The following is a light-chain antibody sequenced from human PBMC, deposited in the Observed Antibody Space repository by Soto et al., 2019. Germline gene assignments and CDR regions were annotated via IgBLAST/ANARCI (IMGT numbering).Light chain of an antibody. J-gene: IGLJ1*01. CDR2: EVS. CDR3: SSYTSSSTLYV. Sequence: QSVLTQPASVSGSPGQSITISCTRTSSDAGGYNYVSWYQQHPGKAPKLMISEVSNRPSGVSNRFSGSKSGNTASLTISGLQAEDEADYYCSSYTSSSTLYVFGTGTKVTVL. V-gene: IGLV2-14*01. CDR1: SSDAGGYNY.